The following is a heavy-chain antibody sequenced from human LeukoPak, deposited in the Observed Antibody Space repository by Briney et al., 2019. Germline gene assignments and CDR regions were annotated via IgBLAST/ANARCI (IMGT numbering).Heavy chain of an antibody. J-gene: IGHJ4*02. CDR2: ISAYNGNT. CDR3: ARGVPYSGTSSLDY. V-gene: IGHV1-18*01. Sequence: ASVKVSCKASGYTFTSYGISWVRQAPGQGLEWMGWISAYNGNTNYAQKLQGRVTMTTDTSTSTAYMELRSLRSEDTAVYYCARGVPYSGTSSLDYWGQGTLVTVSS. D-gene: IGHD1-26*01. CDR1: GYTFTSYG.